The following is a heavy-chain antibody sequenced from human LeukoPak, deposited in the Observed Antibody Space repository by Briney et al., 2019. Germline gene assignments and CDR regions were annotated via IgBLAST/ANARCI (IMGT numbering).Heavy chain of an antibody. D-gene: IGHD4-17*01. CDR3: ARGMGVTTV. V-gene: IGHV4-34*01. Sequence: GSLTLSCAASGFTFGIYGMSWIRQPPGKGLEWIGEINHSGSTNYNPSLKSRVTISVDTSKNQFSLKLSSVTAADTAVYYCARGMGVTTVWGQGTLVTVSS. J-gene: IGHJ4*02. CDR1: GFTFGIYG. CDR2: INHSGST.